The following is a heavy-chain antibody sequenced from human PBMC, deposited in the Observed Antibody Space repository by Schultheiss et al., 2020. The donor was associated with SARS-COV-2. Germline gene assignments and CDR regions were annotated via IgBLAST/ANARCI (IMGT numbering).Heavy chain of an antibody. J-gene: IGHJ3*02. CDR1: GFTFSSYS. CDR3: ARNSSSWLIDAFDI. CDR2: ISSSSSYI. V-gene: IGHV3-21*01. D-gene: IGHD6-13*01. Sequence: GGSLRLSCAASGFTFSSYSMNWVRQAPGKGLEWVSSISSSSSYIYYADSVKGRFTISRDNAKNSLYLQMNSLRAEDTAVYYCARNSSSWLIDAFDIWGQGTMVTVSS.